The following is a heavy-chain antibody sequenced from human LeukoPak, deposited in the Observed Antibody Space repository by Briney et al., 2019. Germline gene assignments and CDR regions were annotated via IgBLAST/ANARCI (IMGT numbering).Heavy chain of an antibody. Sequence: GGSLRLSCAASGFTFSNYGMHWVRQAPGKGLEWVAVVANDGRDKPYADSVKGRFTISRDNSKNTVYLQMNSLRAEDTAVYYCAKDLNVAAAGYYFYYWGQGTLVTVSS. D-gene: IGHD6-13*01. V-gene: IGHV3-30*18. CDR1: GFTFSNYG. CDR3: AKDLNVAAAGYYFYY. J-gene: IGHJ4*02. CDR2: VANDGRDK.